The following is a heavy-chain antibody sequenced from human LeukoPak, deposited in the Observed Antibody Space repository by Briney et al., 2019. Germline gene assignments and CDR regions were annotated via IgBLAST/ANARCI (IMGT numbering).Heavy chain of an antibody. CDR2: IYTSGST. D-gene: IGHD3-22*01. J-gene: IGHJ4*02. Sequence: SETLSLTCTVSGGSISSYYWSWXXQSAGXXXXWIGRIYTSGSTNYNPSLKSRVSMSVDTSKNQFSLKLSSVTAADTAVYYCARDHYDSSGYRIDYWGQGTLVTVSS. V-gene: IGHV4-4*07. CDR1: GGSISSYY. CDR3: ARDHYDSSGYRIDY.